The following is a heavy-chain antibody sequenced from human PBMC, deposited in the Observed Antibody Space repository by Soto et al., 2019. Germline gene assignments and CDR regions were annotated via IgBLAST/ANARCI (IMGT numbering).Heavy chain of an antibody. CDR3: ARRRAFGEVEAFDD. Sequence: QVQLVESGGGLVTPGGTLRLSCAGSGIRLSESYINWIRLTPEKGLAWISYIGDSYRHYAASVRGRFTISRDNVQNSVSLEMTNLRVDDTAIYYCARRRAFGEVEAFDDWGPGTLVTVSS. J-gene: IGHJ3*01. D-gene: IGHD3-16*01. V-gene: IGHV3-11*05. CDR1: GIRLSESY. CDR2: IGDSYR.